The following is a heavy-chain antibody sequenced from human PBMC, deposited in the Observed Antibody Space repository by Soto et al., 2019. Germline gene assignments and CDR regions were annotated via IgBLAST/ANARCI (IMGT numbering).Heavy chain of an antibody. CDR1: GFTFSSYW. D-gene: IGHD5-18*01. V-gene: IGHV3-7*05. J-gene: IGHJ6*02. Sequence: EVQLVESGGGLVQPGGSLRLSCAASGFTFSSYWMSWVRQAPGKGLEWVANIKQDGSEKYYVDSVKGRFTISRDNAKNSLYLQMNSLRAEDTAVYYCARDLGLRSYGRNYYYYGMDVWGQGTTVTVSS. CDR3: ARDLGLRSYGRNYYYYGMDV. CDR2: IKQDGSEK.